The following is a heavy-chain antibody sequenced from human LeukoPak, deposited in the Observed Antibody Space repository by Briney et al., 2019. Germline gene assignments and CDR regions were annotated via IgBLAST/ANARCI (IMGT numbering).Heavy chain of an antibody. CDR3: ARSCRGWYAGVIAY. CDR1: GGPFCGYN. J-gene: IGHJ4*02. V-gene: IGHV4-34*01. D-gene: IGHD6-19*01. CDR2: INHSGST. Sequence: SETLSLTCAVYGGPFCGYNWSWIPQPPGKGLKGIAQINHSGSTHYSPSLKSRVTISVDTSKNQFSLKLSSVTAADTAVYYCARSCRGWYAGVIAYWGQGTLVTVSS.